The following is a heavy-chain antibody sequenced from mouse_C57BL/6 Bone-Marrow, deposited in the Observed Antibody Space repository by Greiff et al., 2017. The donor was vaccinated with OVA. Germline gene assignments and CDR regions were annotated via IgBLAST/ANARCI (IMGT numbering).Heavy chain of an antibody. D-gene: IGHD2-12*01. J-gene: IGHJ3*01. Sequence: QVQLQQSGAELVRPGTSVKVSCKASGYAFTNYLIEWVKQRPGQGLEWIGVINPGSGGTNYNEKFKGKATLTADKSSSTAYMQLSSLTSEDSAVYFCARVAWGIYSPFAYWGQGTLVTVSA. CDR2: INPGSGGT. CDR1: GYAFTNYL. CDR3: ARVAWGIYSPFAY. V-gene: IGHV1-54*01.